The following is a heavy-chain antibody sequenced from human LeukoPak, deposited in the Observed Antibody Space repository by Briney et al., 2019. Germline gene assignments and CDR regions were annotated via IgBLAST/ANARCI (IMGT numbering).Heavy chain of an antibody. CDR3: TRVERGNYFDY. CDR2: IYSGGNT. Sequence: PGGSLRLSCAASGFTVSSNYMSWVRQAPGKGLEWGSVIYSGGNTYYADSVKGRFTNSRDNSKNTLYLQMKSLRAEDTAVYYCTRVERGNYFDYWGQGTLVTVSS. V-gene: IGHV3-53*01. CDR1: GFTVSSNY. D-gene: IGHD3-10*01. J-gene: IGHJ4*02.